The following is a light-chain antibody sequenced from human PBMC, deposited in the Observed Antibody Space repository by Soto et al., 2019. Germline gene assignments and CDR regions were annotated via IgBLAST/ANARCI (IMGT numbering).Light chain of an antibody. Sequence: DIQMTQSPSSLSASVGDRVTITCQASQDISNYLNWYQQKPGKDPKLLIYDASNLQTGVPSRFSGSRSGTDFNLTISSLQPEDIATYYCQQYDNLPLTFGGGTKVEIK. CDR2: DAS. CDR1: QDISNY. CDR3: QQYDNLPLT. J-gene: IGKJ4*01. V-gene: IGKV1-33*01.